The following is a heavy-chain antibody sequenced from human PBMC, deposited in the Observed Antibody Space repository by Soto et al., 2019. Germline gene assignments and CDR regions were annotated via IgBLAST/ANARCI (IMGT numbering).Heavy chain of an antibody. V-gene: IGHV4-34*01. CDR2: INHSGST. Sequence: SETLSLTCAVYGGSFSGYYWSWIRQPPGKGLEWNGEINHSGSTNYNPSFKSRVTISVDTSKNQFSLKLSSVTAADTAVYYCARGYSDCSSTSCYTPRENYYYYGMDVWGQGTTVTVSS. D-gene: IGHD2-2*02. CDR3: ARGYSDCSSTSCYTPRENYYYYGMDV. J-gene: IGHJ6*02. CDR1: GGSFSGYY.